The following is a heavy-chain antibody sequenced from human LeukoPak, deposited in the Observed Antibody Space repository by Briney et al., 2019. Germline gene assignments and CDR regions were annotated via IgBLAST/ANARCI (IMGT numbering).Heavy chain of an antibody. Sequence: PSETLSLTCAVYGGSFSGYYWSWIRQPPGKGLEWIGEINHSGSTNYNPSLKSRVTISVDTSKNQFSLKLSSVTAADTAVYYCARDLSGRYAFDIWGQGTMVTVSS. CDR3: ARDLSGRYAFDI. CDR2: INHSGST. D-gene: IGHD3-10*01. CDR1: GGSFSGYY. V-gene: IGHV4-34*01. J-gene: IGHJ3*02.